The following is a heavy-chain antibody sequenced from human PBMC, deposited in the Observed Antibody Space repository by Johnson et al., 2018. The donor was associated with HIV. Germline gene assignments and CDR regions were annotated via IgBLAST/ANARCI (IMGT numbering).Heavy chain of an antibody. J-gene: IGHJ3*02. V-gene: IGHV3-64*04. CDR1: GFTFTNYC. CDR2: INRNADTT. D-gene: IGHD1-26*01. CDR3: AKDRWEGDAFDI. Sequence: QVQLVESGGDLVQSGGSLRLSCAAFGFTFTNYCMDWVRQAPGKGLEYVSGINRNADTTFYADSVKGRFIISRDNSKNTLFLHMNGLSPDDTAGYSCAKDRWEGDAFDIWGQGTMVTVSS.